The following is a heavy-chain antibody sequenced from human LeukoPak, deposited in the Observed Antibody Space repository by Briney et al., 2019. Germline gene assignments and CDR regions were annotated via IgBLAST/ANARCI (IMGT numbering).Heavy chain of an antibody. D-gene: IGHD1-7*01. J-gene: IGHJ4*02. CDR1: GYTFTSYY. Sequence: GGSLRLSCAASGYTFTSYYMHWVRQAPGQGLEWMGIINPSGGSTSYAQKFQGRVTMTRDTSTSTVYMELSSLRSEDTAVYYCAREGITGTIGCDMSYWGQGTLVTVSS. CDR3: AREGITGTIGCDMSY. CDR2: INPSGGST. V-gene: IGHV1-46*01.